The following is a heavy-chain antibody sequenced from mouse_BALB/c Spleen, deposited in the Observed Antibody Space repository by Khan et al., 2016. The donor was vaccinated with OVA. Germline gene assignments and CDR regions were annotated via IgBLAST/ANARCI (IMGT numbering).Heavy chain of an antibody. D-gene: IGHD2-3*01. CDR2: ISSDSNTI. CDR1: GFTFSGFG. CDR3: ARTGYYYFDY. J-gene: IGHJ2*01. Sequence: EVELVESGGGLVQTGGSRKLSCAASGFTFSGFGMHWVRQAPEKGLEWVAYISSDSNTIYYADTVKGRFTISRDNPKNTRFLQMTSLRSEDTAMYYCARTGYYYFDYWGQGTTLTVSS. V-gene: IGHV5-17*02.